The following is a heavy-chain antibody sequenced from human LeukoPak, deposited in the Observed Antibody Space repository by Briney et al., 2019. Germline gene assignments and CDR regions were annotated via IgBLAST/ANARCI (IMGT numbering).Heavy chain of an antibody. D-gene: IGHD3-10*01. CDR3: AKRGVVIRGLLVIGYHQEAYHYDF. V-gene: IGHV3-23*01. J-gene: IGHJ4*02. CDR1: GISLSNYA. Sequence: PGGSLRLSCVASGISLSNYAMTWVRQAPGKGLEWVSYISERGGSTTYADSVKGRFTISRDTSLNTLYLQMNNLRAEDTAVYFCAKRGVVIRGLLVIGYHQEAYHYDFWGQGVLVTVSS. CDR2: ISERGGST.